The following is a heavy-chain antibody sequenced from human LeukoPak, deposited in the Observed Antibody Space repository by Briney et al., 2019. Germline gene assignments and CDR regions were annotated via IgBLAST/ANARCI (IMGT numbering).Heavy chain of an antibody. CDR2: ISYDGSNK. D-gene: IGHD6-19*01. V-gene: IGHV3-30*18. CDR1: GFTFSSYG. J-gene: IGHJ4*02. Sequence: GGSLRLSCAASGFTFSSYGMHWVRQAPGKGLEWVAVISYDGSNKYYADSVKGRFTISRDNSKNTLYLQMNSLRAEDTAVYYCAKDHSSGWSPYCFDYWGQGTLVTVSS. CDR3: AKDHSSGWSPYCFDY.